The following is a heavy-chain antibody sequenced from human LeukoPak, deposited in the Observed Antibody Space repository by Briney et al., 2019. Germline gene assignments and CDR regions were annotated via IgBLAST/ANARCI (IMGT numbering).Heavy chain of an antibody. Sequence: GGSLRLSCAASGFTFSSYSMNWVRQAPGKGLEWVSHIAPGSTTTSYADSVKGRFVISRDNAKDSLYLQMNSLRVEDTAVYYCGRDRDWAFDYWGQGTLVTVPS. D-gene: IGHD2-21*01. CDR2: IAPGSTTT. CDR1: GFTFSSYS. J-gene: IGHJ4*02. CDR3: GRDRDWAFDY. V-gene: IGHV3-48*04.